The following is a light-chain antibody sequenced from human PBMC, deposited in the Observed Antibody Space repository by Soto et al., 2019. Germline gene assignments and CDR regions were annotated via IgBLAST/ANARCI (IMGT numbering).Light chain of an antibody. CDR3: AVWDDTLDAWV. V-gene: IGLV1-44*01. CDR2: INY. J-gene: IGLJ3*02. Sequence: QSVLTQAPSVSGIPGQSVTISCSGSDSNIGSNTVNWYQQLPGMVPKLLIYINYKRPSGVPDRFSASKSDTSASLAISGLQSEDEAHYYCAVWDDTLDAWVFGGGTKVTVL. CDR1: DSNIGSNT.